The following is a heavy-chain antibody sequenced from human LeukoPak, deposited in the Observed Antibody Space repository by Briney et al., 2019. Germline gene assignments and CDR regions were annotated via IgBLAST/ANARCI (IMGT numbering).Heavy chain of an antibody. V-gene: IGHV3-30*18. CDR2: ISYDGSNK. Sequence: GGSLRLSCAASGFTFSSYGMHWVRQAPGKGLEWVAVISYDGSNKYYADSVKGRFTISRDNSKNTLYLQMNSLRAEDTAVYYRAKGQAPDYWGQGPLVTVSS. CDR3: AKGQAPDY. CDR1: GFTFSSYG. J-gene: IGHJ4*02.